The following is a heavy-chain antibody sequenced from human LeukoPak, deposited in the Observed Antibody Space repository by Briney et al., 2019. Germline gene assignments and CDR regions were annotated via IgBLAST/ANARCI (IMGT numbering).Heavy chain of an antibody. CDR2: INHSGST. Sequence: SETLSLTCAVYGGSFSGYYWSWIRQPPGKGLEWIGEINHSGSTNYNPSLKSRVTISVDTSKNQFSLKLSSVTAADTAVYYCARGAMFYGFWSGYYVRKVPPPVYWGQGTLVTVSS. D-gene: IGHD3-3*01. CDR1: GGSFSGYY. J-gene: IGHJ4*02. V-gene: IGHV4-34*01. CDR3: ARGAMFYGFWSGYYVRKVPPPVY.